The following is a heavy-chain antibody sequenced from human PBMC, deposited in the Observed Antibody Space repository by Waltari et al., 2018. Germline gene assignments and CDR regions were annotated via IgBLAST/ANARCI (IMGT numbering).Heavy chain of an antibody. CDR1: GFTFSSYG. CDR2: IWYDGSNK. CDR3: ARDVQNGAQDY. D-gene: IGHD3-10*01. J-gene: IGHJ4*02. Sequence: QVQLVESGGGVVQPGRSLRLSCAASGFTFSSYGMHWVRQAPGKGLEWVAVIWYDGSNKYYADSVKGRFTISRDNSKNTLYLQMNSLRAEDTAVYYCARDVQNGAQDYWGQGTLVTVSS. V-gene: IGHV3-33*01.